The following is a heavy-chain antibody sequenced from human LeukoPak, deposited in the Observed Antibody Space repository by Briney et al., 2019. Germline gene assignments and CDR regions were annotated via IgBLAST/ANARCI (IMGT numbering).Heavy chain of an antibody. V-gene: IGHV3-21*01. Sequence: PGGSLRLSCAASGFTFSSYSMTWVRQAPGKGLEWVSSISSSSSYIYYADSVKGRFTISRDNAKNSLYLQMNSLRAEDTAVYYCATAKVRDYDSSGYYLFGYWGQGTLVTVSS. CDR3: ATAKVRDYDSSGYYLFGY. CDR2: ISSSSSYI. CDR1: GFTFSSYS. J-gene: IGHJ4*02. D-gene: IGHD3-22*01.